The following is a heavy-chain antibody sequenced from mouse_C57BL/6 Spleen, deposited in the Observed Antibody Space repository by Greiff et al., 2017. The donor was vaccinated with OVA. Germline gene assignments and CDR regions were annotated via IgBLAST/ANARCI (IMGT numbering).Heavy chain of an antibody. CDR3: ARRIFITTVVATDYYAMDY. CDR2: INPSTGGT. V-gene: IGHV1-53*01. CDR1: GYTLTSYW. D-gene: IGHD1-1*01. J-gene: IGHJ4*01. Sequence: QVQLQQPGTELVKPGASVKLSCKASGYTLTSYWMHWVKQGPGQGLEWIGNINPSTGGTNYNEQFKSKATLTVDKSTSTTYMQLSSLTSEDAAVYYCARRIFITTVVATDYYAMDYWGQGTSVTVSS.